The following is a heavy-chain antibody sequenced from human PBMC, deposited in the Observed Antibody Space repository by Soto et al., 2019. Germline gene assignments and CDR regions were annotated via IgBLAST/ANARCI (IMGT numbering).Heavy chain of an antibody. CDR3: ARSRDGYNSGIPGY. J-gene: IGHJ4*02. D-gene: IGHD5-12*01. CDR1: GYMFTGYY. Sequence: QVQLVQSGAEVKKPGASVKVSCKASGYMFTGYYMHWVRQAPGQGLEWMGWINPDRGGTNYAQKFQGRVTMTRDTSITTAYMELSSLRSDDTAVYYCARSRDGYNSGIPGYWGQGTLVTVSS. CDR2: INPDRGGT. V-gene: IGHV1-2*02.